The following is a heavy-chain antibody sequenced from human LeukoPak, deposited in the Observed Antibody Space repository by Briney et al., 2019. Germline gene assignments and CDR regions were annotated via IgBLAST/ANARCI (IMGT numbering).Heavy chain of an antibody. CDR1: GFTFSSYW. Sequence: GGSPRLSCAASGFTFSSYWMHWVRQAPGKGLVWVSRINSDGSSTSYADSVKGRFTISRDNAKNSLYLQMDSLRAEDTAVYYCAKDATAVVGTVYMDVWGKGTTVTISS. J-gene: IGHJ6*03. D-gene: IGHD6-13*01. V-gene: IGHV3-74*01. CDR2: INSDGSST. CDR3: AKDATAVVGTVYMDV.